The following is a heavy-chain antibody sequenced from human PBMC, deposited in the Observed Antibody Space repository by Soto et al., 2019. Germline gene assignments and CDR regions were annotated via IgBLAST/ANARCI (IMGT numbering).Heavy chain of an antibody. J-gene: IGHJ4*02. CDR2: IRESGLGT. V-gene: IGHV3-23*01. CDR1: GFTFGSYA. D-gene: IGHD5-18*01. Sequence: GGSLRLSCAASGFTFGSYAMSWVRQAPGKGLEWVSGIRESGLGTYYADSVKGRFTITRYNSKNTLYLQMNSLRDEDTAVYYCATGGRTDGYSAFDNWGQGTLVTVSS. CDR3: ATGGRTDGYSAFDN.